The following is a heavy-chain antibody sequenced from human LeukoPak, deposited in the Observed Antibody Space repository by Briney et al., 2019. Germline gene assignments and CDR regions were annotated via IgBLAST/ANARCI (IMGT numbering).Heavy chain of an antibody. CDR2: VSSSGTNT. CDR3: AKEMTALTTIDY. J-gene: IGHJ4*02. V-gene: IGHV3-23*01. D-gene: IGHD4-17*01. CDR1: GFTFSTYA. Sequence: GGSLRLSCAASGFTFSTYAMSWVRQAPGKGLEWVSAVSSSGTNTYYANVVKGRFTISRDNSKNMLYLQMSGLRADDTAVYYCAKEMTALTTIDYWGQGTLVTVSS.